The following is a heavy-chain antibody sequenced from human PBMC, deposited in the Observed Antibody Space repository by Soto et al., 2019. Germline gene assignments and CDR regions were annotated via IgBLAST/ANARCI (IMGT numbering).Heavy chain of an antibody. V-gene: IGHV4-59*01. Sequence: SETLSLTCTVSGGSISSYYWSWIRQPPGKGLEWIGYIYYSGSTNYNPSLKSRVTISVDTSKNQFSLKLSSVTAADTAVYYCARVYYVWGSYRQYYFDYWGQGTLVTVSS. CDR3: ARVYYVWGSYRQYYFDY. CDR1: GGSISSYY. J-gene: IGHJ4*02. CDR2: IYYSGST. D-gene: IGHD3-16*02.